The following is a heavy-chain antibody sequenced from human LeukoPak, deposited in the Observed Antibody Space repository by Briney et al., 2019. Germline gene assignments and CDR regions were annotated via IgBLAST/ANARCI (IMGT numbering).Heavy chain of an antibody. CDR1: GYTFTSYG. V-gene: IGHV1-18*01. D-gene: IGHD2-21*02. Sequence: ASVKVSCKASGYTFTSYGTSWVRLAPGQGLEWMGWISAYNGNTNYAQKLQGRVTMTTDTSTSTAYMELRSLRSDDTAVYYCARGDDSYYYYYMDVWGKGTTVTISS. CDR3: ARGDDSYYYYYMDV. J-gene: IGHJ6*03. CDR2: ISAYNGNT.